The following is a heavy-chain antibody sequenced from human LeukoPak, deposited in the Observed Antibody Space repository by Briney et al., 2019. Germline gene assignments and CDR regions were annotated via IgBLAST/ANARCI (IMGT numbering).Heavy chain of an antibody. D-gene: IGHD3-10*01. J-gene: IGHJ5*02. Sequence: ASVNVSCKASGYTFTSYGISWVRQAPGQGLEWMGWISSYNGDTNYAQKLQGRVTMTTDTSTSTAYMELRSLRSDDTAVYYCARPRRSGWWFDPWGQGTLVTVSS. CDR1: GYTFTSYG. CDR3: ARPRRSGWWFDP. V-gene: IGHV1-18*01. CDR2: ISSYNGDT.